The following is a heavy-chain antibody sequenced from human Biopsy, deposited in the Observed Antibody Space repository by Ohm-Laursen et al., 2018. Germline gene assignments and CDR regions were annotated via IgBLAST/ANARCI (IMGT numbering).Heavy chain of an antibody. CDR3: ARVGSGWAPFDK. V-gene: IGHV4-38-2*01. CDR1: GYSISSDYR. Sequence: SQTLSLTCAVSGYSISSDYRWDWIRQAPGKTLEWLGNIFKDGNTHYNPSLRSRLIISIDTSKNQFSLMMTSVSGADTAVYFCARVGSGWAPFDKWGPGTLVTVSS. D-gene: IGHD6-19*01. J-gene: IGHJ4*02. CDR2: IFKDGNT.